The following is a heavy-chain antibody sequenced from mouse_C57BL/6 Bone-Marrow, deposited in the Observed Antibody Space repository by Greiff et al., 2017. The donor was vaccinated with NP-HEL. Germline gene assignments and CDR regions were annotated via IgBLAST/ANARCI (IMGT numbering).Heavy chain of an antibody. CDR2: IYPGSGST. Sequence: QVQLQQPGAELVKPGASVKMSCKASGYTFTSYWITWVKQRPGQGLEWIGDIYPGSGSTNYNEKFKSKATLTVDTSSSTAYMQLSSLTSEDSAVYYCARTSSVPGYAMDDWGQGTSVTVSS. D-gene: IGHD5-1*01. CDR1: GYTFTSYW. V-gene: IGHV1-55*01. CDR3: ARTSSVPGYAMDD. J-gene: IGHJ4*01.